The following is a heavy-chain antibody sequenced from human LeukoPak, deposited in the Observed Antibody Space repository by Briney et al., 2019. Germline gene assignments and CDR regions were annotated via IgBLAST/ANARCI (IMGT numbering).Heavy chain of an antibody. J-gene: IGHJ4*02. CDR1: GGTFSSYA. V-gene: IGHV1-69*05. CDR2: IIPIVGTA. D-gene: IGHD4-17*01. Sequence: SVKVSCKASGGTFSSYAISWVRQAPGQGLEWMGGIIPIVGTANYAQKFQGRVTITTDESTSTAYMELSSLRSEDTAVYYCARSHYGDYYFNYWGQGTLVTVSS. CDR3: ARSHYGDYYFNY.